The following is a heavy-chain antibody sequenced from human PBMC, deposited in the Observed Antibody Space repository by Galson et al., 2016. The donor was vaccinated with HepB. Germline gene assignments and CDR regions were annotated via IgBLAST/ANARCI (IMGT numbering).Heavy chain of an antibody. V-gene: IGHV3-15*07. Sequence: SLRLSCAASSSIFSNAWMNWVRQAPGEGLEWVGRIKSKSAGGTIDYAAPVTGRFTISRDDSQNTLFLQMNSLQTEDTAVYYCTTSGGTSGGSTWPPYWGHGTLVTVSS. J-gene: IGHJ4*01. CDR3: TTSGGTSGGSTWPPY. CDR1: SSIFSNAW. CDR2: IKSKSAGGTI. D-gene: IGHD6-13*01.